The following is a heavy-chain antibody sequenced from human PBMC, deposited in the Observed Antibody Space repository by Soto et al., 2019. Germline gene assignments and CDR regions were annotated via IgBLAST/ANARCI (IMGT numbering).Heavy chain of an antibody. J-gene: IGHJ6*02. CDR2: IYSGGTT. Sequence: HPGGSLRLSCAVSGFTVNYNYMSWVRQAPRKGLEWVSVIYSGGTTNYADSVKGRFTISRDNSKNTLYLQMNSLRAEDTAVYYCARGKQNALDVWGQGTTVTVSS. CDR1: GFTVNYNY. V-gene: IGHV3-66*01. CDR3: ARGKQNALDV. D-gene: IGHD2-8*01.